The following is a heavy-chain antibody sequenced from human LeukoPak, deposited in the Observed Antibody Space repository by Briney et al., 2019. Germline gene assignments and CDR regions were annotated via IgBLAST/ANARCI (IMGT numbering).Heavy chain of an antibody. Sequence: SETLSLTCAVYGGSFSSYYWGWIRQPPGKGLEWIGSIYYSGSTYYNPSLKSRVTISVDTSKNQFSLKLSSVTAADTAVYYCAKLGSFYYYMDVWGKGTTVTVSS. J-gene: IGHJ6*03. CDR3: AKLGSFYYYMDV. D-gene: IGHD3-16*01. CDR1: GGSFSSYY. CDR2: IYYSGST. V-gene: IGHV4-39*07.